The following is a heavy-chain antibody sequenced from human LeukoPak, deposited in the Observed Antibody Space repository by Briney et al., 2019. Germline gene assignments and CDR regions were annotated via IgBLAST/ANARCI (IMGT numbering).Heavy chain of an antibody. Sequence: PSETLSLTCTVSGGSISSSSYYWGWIRQPPGKGLEWIGYIYYSGSTNYTPSLKSRLTISVDTSKNQFSLKLNSVIAADTAVYYCARGSIRGLAADYSDYWGQGTLVTVSS. CDR2: IYYSGST. CDR1: GGSISSSSYY. J-gene: IGHJ4*02. V-gene: IGHV4-61*05. CDR3: ARGSIRGLAADYSDY. D-gene: IGHD3-10*01.